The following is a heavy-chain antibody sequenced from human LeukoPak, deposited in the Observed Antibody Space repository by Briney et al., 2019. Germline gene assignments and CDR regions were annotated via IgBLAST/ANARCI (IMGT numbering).Heavy chain of an antibody. Sequence: ASVKVSCRASGYTFTGYYMHWVRQAPGQRLEWMGWINAGNGNTKYSQKLQGRVTMTTDTSTSTAYMELRSLRSDDTAVYYCARGTYDSNAFDIWGQGTMVTVSS. CDR1: GYTFTGYY. CDR3: ARGTYDSNAFDI. V-gene: IGHV1-3*01. D-gene: IGHD3-22*01. CDR2: INAGNGNT. J-gene: IGHJ3*02.